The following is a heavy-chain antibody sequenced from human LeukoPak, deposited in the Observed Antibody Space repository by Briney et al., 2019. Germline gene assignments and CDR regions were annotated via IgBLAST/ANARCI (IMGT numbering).Heavy chain of an antibody. D-gene: IGHD3-10*01. CDR1: GGSISRSSYY. CDR2: IYYSGST. Sequence: SETLSLTCTVSGGSISRSSYYWGWIRQPPGKGLEWIATIYYSGSTYYNPSLKSRVTISADTSKNQFSLKLSSVTAADTAVYYCARLTSGHFDYLGQGTLVTVSS. J-gene: IGHJ4*02. CDR3: ARLTSGHFDY. V-gene: IGHV4-39*01.